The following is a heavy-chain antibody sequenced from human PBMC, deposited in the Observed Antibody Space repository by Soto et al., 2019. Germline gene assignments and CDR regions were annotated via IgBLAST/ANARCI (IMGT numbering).Heavy chain of an antibody. Sequence: PGESLKISCKGSGYSFTSYWIGWVRQMPGKGLEWMGIIYPGDSDTRYSPSFQGQVTISADKSISTAYLRWSSLKASDTAMYYCARHNVDTAMGYLYYYYYGMDVWGQGTTVTVSS. J-gene: IGHJ6*02. CDR1: GYSFTSYW. CDR3: ARHNVDTAMGYLYYYYYGMDV. V-gene: IGHV5-51*01. D-gene: IGHD5-18*01. CDR2: IYPGDSDT.